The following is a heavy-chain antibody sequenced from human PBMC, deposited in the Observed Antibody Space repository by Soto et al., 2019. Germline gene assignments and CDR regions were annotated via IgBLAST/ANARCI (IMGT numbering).Heavy chain of an antibody. V-gene: IGHV4-39*01. D-gene: IGHD3-22*01. Sequence: QLQLQESGPGLVKPSETLSLTCTVSGGSISTSSYFWGWIRQPPGKGLEWIGSIYYSGSTYYNPSLKSLVTISVDTSKNQFSLKLSSVTAADTAVYYCARDYDSSGDYWGQGTLVTVSS. CDR1: GGSISTSSYF. J-gene: IGHJ4*02. CDR3: ARDYDSSGDY. CDR2: IYYSGST.